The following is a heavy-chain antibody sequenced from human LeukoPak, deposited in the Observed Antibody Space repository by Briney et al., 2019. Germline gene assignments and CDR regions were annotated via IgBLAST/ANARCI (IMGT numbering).Heavy chain of an antibody. J-gene: IGHJ3*02. CDR1: GGSISTSSYY. CDR3: ARDSLRFPVGI. Sequence: KPSETLSLTCTVSGGSISTSSYYWGWVRQPPGKGLEWIGNIFYSGSTYYSPSLKSRVTISLDTSRNQFSLKLNSVTAADTAVYYCARDSLRFPVGIWGQGTMVTVSS. D-gene: IGHD3-3*01. CDR2: IFYSGST. V-gene: IGHV4-39*07.